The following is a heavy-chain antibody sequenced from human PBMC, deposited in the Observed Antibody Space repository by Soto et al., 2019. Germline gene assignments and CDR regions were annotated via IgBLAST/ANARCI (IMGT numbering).Heavy chain of an antibody. V-gene: IGHV3-30*18. Sequence: PGGSLRLSCAVSGFTFSLFGMHWVRQAPGKGLEWVAFISYEGGNKYYADSVKGRFTISRDNSKKTLSLQMDSLRPEDTDVYYCAKGRDYTLLTSQSSHNWGQATKVTV. CDR2: ISYEGGNK. CDR3: AKGRDYTLLTSQSSHN. D-gene: IGHD2-2*02. J-gene: IGHJ4*02. CDR1: GFTFSLFG.